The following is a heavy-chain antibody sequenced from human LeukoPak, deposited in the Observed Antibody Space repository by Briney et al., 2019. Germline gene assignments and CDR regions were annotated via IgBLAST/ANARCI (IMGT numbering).Heavy chain of an antibody. Sequence: SETLSLTCAVYGGSFSGYYWSWIRQPPGKGLEWIGEINHSGSTNYNPSLKSRVTISVDTSKNQFSLKLSSVTAADTAVYYCARQVGYCSSTSCYSYGMDVWGQGTTVTVSS. V-gene: IGHV4-34*01. D-gene: IGHD2-2*01. J-gene: IGHJ6*02. CDR1: GGSFSGYY. CDR3: ARQVGYCSSTSCYSYGMDV. CDR2: INHSGST.